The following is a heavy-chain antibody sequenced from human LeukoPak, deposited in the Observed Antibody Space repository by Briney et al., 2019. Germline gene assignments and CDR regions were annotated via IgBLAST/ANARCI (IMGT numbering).Heavy chain of an antibody. Sequence: SETLSLTCTVSSGSIRSYYWSWIRQPPGKGLEWIGYIYYSGSTKYNPSLKSRVTISVDTSKNQFSLELSSVTAADTAVYYCARDREGSSSSGYYYIYMDVWGKGTPVTVSS. J-gene: IGHJ6*03. D-gene: IGHD6-6*01. CDR2: IYYSGST. CDR3: ARDREGSSSSGYYYIYMDV. V-gene: IGHV4-59*01. CDR1: SGSIRSYY.